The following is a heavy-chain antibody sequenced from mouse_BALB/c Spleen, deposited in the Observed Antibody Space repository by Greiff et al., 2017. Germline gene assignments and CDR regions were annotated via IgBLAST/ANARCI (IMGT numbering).Heavy chain of an antibody. J-gene: IGHJ2*01. V-gene: IGHV5-12-1*01. CDR1: GFAFSSYD. D-gene: IGHD1-2*01. CDR3: ARQDTTATCYFDY. Sequence: EVKVVESGGGLVKPGGSLKLSCAASGFAFSSYDMSWVRQTPEKRLEWVAYISSGGGSTYYPDTVKGRFTISRDNAKNTLYLQMSSLKSEDTAMYYCARQDTTATCYFDYWGQGTTLTVSS. CDR2: ISSGGGST.